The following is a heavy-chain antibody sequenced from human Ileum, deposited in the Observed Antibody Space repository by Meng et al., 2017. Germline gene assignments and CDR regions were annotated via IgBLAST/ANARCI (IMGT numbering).Heavy chain of an antibody. J-gene: IGHJ4*01. CDR2: ISHRGNI. Sequence: QVPLQPWGEGLLKPSETLSLTCAVDGGSFSGYYWSWIRQPPGKGLEWIGEISHRGNINYNPSLKSRVIILLDTSKSQFSLRLTSVTAADTAVYYCAREIYDSSGYYVDYWGQGTLVTVSS. CDR1: GGSFSGYY. V-gene: IGHV4-34*01. D-gene: IGHD3-22*01. CDR3: AREIYDSSGYYVDY.